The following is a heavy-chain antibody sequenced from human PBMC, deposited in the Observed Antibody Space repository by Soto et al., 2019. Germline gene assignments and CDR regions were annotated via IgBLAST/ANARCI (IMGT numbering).Heavy chain of an antibody. Sequence: SETLSLTCTLSGGSISSGGYYWSWIRQHPGKGLEWIGYIYYSGSTYYNPSLKSRVTISVDTSKNQFSLKLSSVTAADTAVYYCARKTTVTTSFDYWGQGTLVTVSS. CDR1: GGSISSGGYY. J-gene: IGHJ4*02. CDR3: ARKTTVTTSFDY. V-gene: IGHV4-31*03. CDR2: IYYSGST. D-gene: IGHD4-17*01.